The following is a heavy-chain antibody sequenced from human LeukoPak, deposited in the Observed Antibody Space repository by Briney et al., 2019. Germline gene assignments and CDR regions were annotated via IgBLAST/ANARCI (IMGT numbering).Heavy chain of an antibody. D-gene: IGHD2-15*01. J-gene: IGHJ5*02. Sequence: GGSLRLSCAASGFTFSSYWMSWVRQAPGKGLEWVANIKQDGSEKYYVDSVKGRFTISRDNAKNSLYLQMNSLSAEDTAVYYCAREYSMNWFDPWGQGTLVTVSS. CDR2: IKQDGSEK. CDR1: GFTFSSYW. CDR3: AREYSMNWFDP. V-gene: IGHV3-7*03.